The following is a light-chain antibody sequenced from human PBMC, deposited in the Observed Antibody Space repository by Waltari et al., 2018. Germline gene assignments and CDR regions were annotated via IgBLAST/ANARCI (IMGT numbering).Light chain of an antibody. CDR3: QQRTNWPLT. CDR2: DAS. V-gene: IGKV3-11*01. Sequence: IVLTQSPATLSLSPGERATLPCRASQSVNYFLAWFQQNPGQAPRLLISDASTRATGIPARFSGSGSGTDFTLTISSLEPEDFAVYYCQQRTNWPLTFGGGTKVEIK. J-gene: IGKJ4*01. CDR1: QSVNYF.